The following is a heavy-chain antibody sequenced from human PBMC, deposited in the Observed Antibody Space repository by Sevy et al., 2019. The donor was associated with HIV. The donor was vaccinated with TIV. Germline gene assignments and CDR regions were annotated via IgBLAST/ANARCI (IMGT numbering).Heavy chain of an antibody. CDR3: TTDVGLGATYY. CDR2: STTKTDGDPT. J-gene: IGHJ4*02. D-gene: IGHD1-26*01. Sequence: GGSLRLSCVASGFTFSNAWVNWVRQTPGKGLEWVGRSTTKTDGDPTDYAAPVKDRFTISRDDSKNTLYLQMNSLRTEDTAVYYCTTDVGLGATYYWGQGTLVTVSS. CDR1: GFTFSNAW. V-gene: IGHV3-15*07.